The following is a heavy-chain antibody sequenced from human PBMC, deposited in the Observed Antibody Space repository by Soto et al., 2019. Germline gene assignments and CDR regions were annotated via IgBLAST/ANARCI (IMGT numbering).Heavy chain of an antibody. CDR3: ARALELRSYYYYGMDV. CDR2: TYYRSKWYN. V-gene: IGHV6-1*01. CDR1: GDSVSSNSAA. Sequence: SQTLSLTCVISGDSVSSNSAAWNWIRQSPSRGLEWLGRTYYRSKWYNDYAVSVKSRITINPDTSKNQFSLQLNSVTPEDTAVYYCARALELRSYYYYGMDVWGQGTTVTSP. D-gene: IGHD1-7*01. J-gene: IGHJ6*02.